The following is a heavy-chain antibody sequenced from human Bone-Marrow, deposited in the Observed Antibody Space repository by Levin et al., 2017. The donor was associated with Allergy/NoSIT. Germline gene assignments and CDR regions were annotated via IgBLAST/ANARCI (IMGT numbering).Heavy chain of an antibody. CDR2: IYSGGTT. CDR1: GFTVSTDY. J-gene: IGHJ6*02. D-gene: IGHD2-21*02. V-gene: IGHV3-66*01. Sequence: GGSLRLSCAASGFTVSTDYMHWVRQAPGRGLEWVSIIYSGGTTFYADSVKGRFTISRDSSKNTLYLQMNSLSADDTAVYYCARAETLTVLYYYYYAMDVWGQGTTVIVSS. CDR3: ARAETLTVLYYYYYAMDV.